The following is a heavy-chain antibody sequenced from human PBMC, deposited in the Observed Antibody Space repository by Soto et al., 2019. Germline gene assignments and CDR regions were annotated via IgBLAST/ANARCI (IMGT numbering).Heavy chain of an antibody. V-gene: IGHV3-74*01. CDR1: GFPFTDYW. J-gene: IGHJ4*02. CDR2: ISPDGSDV. Sequence: GGSLRLSCAASGFPFTDYWMNWVRQTPGKGLMWVSRISPDGSDVGYVDSVEGRFTVSRDNAKNTLYLQMHSLRAEDTAMYYCACWWHIVPVAPSDFDRWGQGTLVTVSS. D-gene: IGHD2-8*02. CDR3: ACWWHIVPVAPSDFDR.